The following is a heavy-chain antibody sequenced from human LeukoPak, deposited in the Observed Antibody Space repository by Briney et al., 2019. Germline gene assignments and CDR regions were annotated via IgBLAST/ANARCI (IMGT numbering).Heavy chain of an antibody. Sequence: GGSLRLSCAASGFTFSSYSMNWVRQAPGKGLEWVSYISSSSSTIYYADSVKGRFTISRDNAKNSLYLQMNSLRAEDTAVYYCASSGSYRFDYWGQGTLVTVSS. CDR1: GFTFSSYS. V-gene: IGHV3-48*01. D-gene: IGHD1-26*01. CDR2: ISSSSSTI. J-gene: IGHJ4*02. CDR3: ASSGSYRFDY.